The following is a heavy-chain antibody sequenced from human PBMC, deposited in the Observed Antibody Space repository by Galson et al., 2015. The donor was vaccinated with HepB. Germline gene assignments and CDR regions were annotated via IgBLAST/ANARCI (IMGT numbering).Heavy chain of an antibody. J-gene: IGHJ4*02. CDR2: INPSGGST. CDR3: ARDPPGDDGDSSGYPFDY. CDR1: GYTFTSYY. D-gene: IGHD3-22*01. Sequence: SVKVSCKASGYTFTSYYMHWVRQAPGQGLEWMGIINPSGGSTSYAQKFQGRVTMTRDTSTSTVYMELSSLRSEDTAVYYCARDPPGDDGDSSGYPFDYWGQGTLVTVSS. V-gene: IGHV1-46*01.